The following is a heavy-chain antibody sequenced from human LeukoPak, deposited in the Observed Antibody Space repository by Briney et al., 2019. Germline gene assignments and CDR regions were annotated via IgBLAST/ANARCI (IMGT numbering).Heavy chain of an antibody. CDR1: GFTVSSNY. D-gene: IGHD2-15*01. V-gene: IGHV3-66*01. J-gene: IGHJ6*03. Sequence: GGSLRLSCAASGFTVSSNYMSWVRQAPGKGLEWVSVIYSGGSTYYADSVKGRFTISRDNSKNTLYLQMNSLRAEDTAVYYCARVSPFYCSGGSCYYYYMDVWGKGTTVTISS. CDR3: ARVSPFYCSGGSCYYYYMDV. CDR2: IYSGGST.